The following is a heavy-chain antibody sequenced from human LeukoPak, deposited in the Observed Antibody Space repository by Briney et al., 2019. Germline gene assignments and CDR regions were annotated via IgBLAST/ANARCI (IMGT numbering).Heavy chain of an antibody. V-gene: IGHV3-30*03. D-gene: IGHD5-18*01. J-gene: IGHJ4*02. Sequence: PGGSLRLSCAASGFTFSSYTMHWVRQAPGKGLEWVALILYDGSNKYYADSVKGRFTISRDNSHNTLYLQMNSLRAEDTALYYCARDRGYTYAHPLDYWGQGTLVTVSS. CDR3: ARDRGYTYAHPLDY. CDR1: GFTFSSYT. CDR2: ILYDGSNK.